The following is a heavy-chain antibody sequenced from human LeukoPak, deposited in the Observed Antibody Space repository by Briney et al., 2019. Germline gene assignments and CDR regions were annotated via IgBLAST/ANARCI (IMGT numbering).Heavy chain of an antibody. J-gene: IGHJ6*02. D-gene: IGHD4-17*01. CDR1: GYTFTGYY. Sequence: ASVKVSCKASGYTFTGYYMHWVRQAPGQGLEWMGRINPNSGGTNYAQKFQGRVTTTRDTSISTAYMELSRLRSDDTVVYYCARWLDYAYTRQYGMDVWGQGTTVTVSS. V-gene: IGHV1-2*05. CDR2: INPNSGGT. CDR3: ARWLDYAYTRQYGMDV.